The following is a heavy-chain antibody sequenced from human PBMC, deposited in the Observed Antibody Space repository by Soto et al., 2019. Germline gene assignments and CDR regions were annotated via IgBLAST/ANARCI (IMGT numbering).Heavy chain of an antibody. CDR2: IIPIFGTA. CDR3: ARGGGYSYGRREAHFDY. V-gene: IGHV1-69*13. J-gene: IGHJ4*02. Sequence: SVKVSCKASGGTFSSYAISWVRQAPGQGLEWMGGIIPIFGTANYAQKFQGRVTITADESTSTAYMELSSLRSEDTAVYYCARGGGYSYGRREAHFDYWGQGTLVTVSS. D-gene: IGHD5-18*01. CDR1: GGTFSSYA.